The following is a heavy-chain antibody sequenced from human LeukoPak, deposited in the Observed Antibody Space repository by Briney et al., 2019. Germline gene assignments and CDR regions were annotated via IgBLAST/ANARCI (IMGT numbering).Heavy chain of an antibody. CDR1: GFTFSSYA. J-gene: IGHJ4*02. D-gene: IGHD1-14*01. Sequence: GGSLRLSCAASGFTFSSYAMHWVRQAPGKGLEYVSAISSNEGSTYYANSVKGRFTISRDNAKNSLYLQMNSLRAEDTAVYYCARARSQMLTPHFDYWGQGTLVTVSS. CDR3: ARARSQMLTPHFDY. V-gene: IGHV3-64*01. CDR2: ISSNEGST.